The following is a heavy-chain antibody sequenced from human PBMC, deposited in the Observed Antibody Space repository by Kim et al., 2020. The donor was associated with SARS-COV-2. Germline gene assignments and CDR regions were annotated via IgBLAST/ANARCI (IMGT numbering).Heavy chain of an antibody. V-gene: IGHV3-66*01. CDR2: VYTETFT. CDR3: ARGRTDYADYEK. D-gene: IGHD4-17*01. J-gene: IGHJ4*02. CDR1: GFNVNDNY. Sequence: GGSLRLSCAASGFNVNDNYMSWFRQAPGKGLEWVAVVYTETFTAYADSVKGRFTISRDTAKNTLVLQMNSLRVGDTAVYFCARGRTDYADYEKWGQGTLV.